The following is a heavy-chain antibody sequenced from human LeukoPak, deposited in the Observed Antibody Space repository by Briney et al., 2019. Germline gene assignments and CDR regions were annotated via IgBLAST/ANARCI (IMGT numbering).Heavy chain of an antibody. CDR1: GVTLDDYA. Sequence: PGRSLRLSCAASGVTLDDYAMHWVRQAPGRGLEWVTGISWNSGSIGYADSVKGRFTISRDNAKNSLYLQMNSLRAEDTALYYCAKGNGGYCSSTSCFTGGYYFDYWGQGTLVTVSS. V-gene: IGHV3-9*01. CDR2: ISWNSGSI. J-gene: IGHJ4*02. CDR3: AKGNGGYCSSTSCFTGGYYFDY. D-gene: IGHD2-2*02.